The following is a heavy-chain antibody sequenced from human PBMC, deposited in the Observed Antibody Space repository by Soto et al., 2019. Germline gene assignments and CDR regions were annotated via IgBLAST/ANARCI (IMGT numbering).Heavy chain of an antibody. CDR3: AKGIAASRPFYYYMDV. CDR2: ISSSGSTI. J-gene: IGHJ6*03. V-gene: IGHV3-11*01. D-gene: IGHD6-13*01. CDR1: GFTFSDYY. Sequence: PGGSLRLSCAASGFTFSDYYMSWIRQAPGKGLEWVSYISSSGSTIYYADSVKGRFTISRDNAKNSLYLQMYSLRAEDTALYYCAKGIAASRPFYYYMDVWGKGTTVTVSS.